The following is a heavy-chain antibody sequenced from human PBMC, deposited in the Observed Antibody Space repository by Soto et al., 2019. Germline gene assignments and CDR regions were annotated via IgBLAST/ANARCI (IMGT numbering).Heavy chain of an antibody. CDR1: GGSISSYY. V-gene: IGHV4-59*01. CDR3: AREGYSSGYYYYYGMDV. CDR2: IYYSGST. Sequence: PSGTLSLTCTVSGGSISSYYWSWIRQPPGKGLEWIGYIYYSGSTNYNPSLKSRVTISVDTSKNQFSLKLSSVTAADTAAYYCAREGYSSGYYYYYGMDVWGQGTTVTVSS. J-gene: IGHJ6*02. D-gene: IGHD3-22*01.